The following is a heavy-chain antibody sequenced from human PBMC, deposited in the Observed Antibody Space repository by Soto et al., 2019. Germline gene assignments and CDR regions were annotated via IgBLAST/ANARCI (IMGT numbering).Heavy chain of an antibody. D-gene: IGHD5-12*01. CDR1: GGTFSSYT. J-gene: IGHJ3*02. Sequence: ASVKVSCKASGGTFSSYTISWVRQAPGQGLEWMGRIIPILGIANYAQKFKGRVTITTDKSTSTAYMKMSSLRSEVTAVYYCAREATADAFDIWGQGTMVTVSS. CDR2: IIPILGIA. CDR3: AREATADAFDI. V-gene: IGHV1-69*04.